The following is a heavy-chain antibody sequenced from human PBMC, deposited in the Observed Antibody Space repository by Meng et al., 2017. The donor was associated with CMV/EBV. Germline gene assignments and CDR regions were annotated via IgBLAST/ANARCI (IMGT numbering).Heavy chain of an antibody. J-gene: IGHJ6*02. CDR2: IWYDGSNK. V-gene: IGHV3-33*06. Sequence: GESQKISCAASGFTFSSYGMHWVRQAPGKGLEWVAVIWYDGSNKYYADSVKGRFTISRDNSKNTLYLQMNSLRAEDTAVYYCAKVRRVVTKGSDYGMDVWGQGTTVTVSS. CDR3: AKVRRVVTKGSDYGMDV. D-gene: IGHD3-3*01. CDR1: GFTFSSYG.